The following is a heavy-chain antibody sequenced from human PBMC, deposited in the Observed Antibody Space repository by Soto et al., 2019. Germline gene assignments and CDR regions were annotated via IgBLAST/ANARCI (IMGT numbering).Heavy chain of an antibody. CDR2: INPSGGST. D-gene: IGHD4-4*01. V-gene: IGHV1-46*01. Sequence: ASVKVSFKASGYTFSTYYMRWVRQVPGQGYEWMGIINPSGGSTTYAQKFQGRVTMTRDTSTTTVYMELSSLKSEDTAVYYCARYDYNGYYFDYWGQGTLVTVSS. CDR3: ARYDYNGYYFDY. J-gene: IGHJ4*02. CDR1: GYTFSTYY.